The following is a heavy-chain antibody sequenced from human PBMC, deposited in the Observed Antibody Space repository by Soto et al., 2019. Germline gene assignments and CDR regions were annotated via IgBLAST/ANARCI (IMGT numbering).Heavy chain of an antibody. D-gene: IGHD1-1*01. CDR1: GGTFSSYA. J-gene: IGHJ6*02. CDR3: VRVRREQCFRSTCNGYNGMDV. V-gene: IGHV1-69*12. Sequence: QVQLVQSGAEVKKPGSSVKVSCKASGGTFSSYAISWVRQAPGQGLEWMGGIVPLFGTTNYAQRFQGRVTITAAESTSTAYMELSSLGSEDTALYFCVRVRREQCFRSTCNGYNGMDVWGQGTTVTVSS. CDR2: IVPLFGTT.